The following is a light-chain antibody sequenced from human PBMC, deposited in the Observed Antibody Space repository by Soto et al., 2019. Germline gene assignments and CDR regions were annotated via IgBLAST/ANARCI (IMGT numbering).Light chain of an antibody. J-gene: IGKJ2*01. CDR1: QSVSSSY. V-gene: IGKV3-20*01. CDR3: QQYCSSQT. CDR2: GAS. Sequence: EMVLTQSPGTLALSPGARATLSCRASQSVSSSYLAWYQHKPGQAPRLHIYGASGKATGIPDRFSGSGSGTDLTLTISRLAPEDFAVYYCQQYCSSQTFGQGTKLEIK.